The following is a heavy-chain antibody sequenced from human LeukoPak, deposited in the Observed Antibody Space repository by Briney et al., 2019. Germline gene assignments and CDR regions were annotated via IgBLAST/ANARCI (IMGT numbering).Heavy chain of an antibody. CDR2: MNPNSVNT. CDR1: GYTFTSSD. J-gene: IGHJ5*02. Sequence: ASVKVSCKASGYTFTSSDINWGRQATGQGLEWMGWMNPNSVNTGYAQKFQGRVTITTNTSISTAYMEPSSPRSEDTDVYSCARRRVAAGRDWFDPWGQGTLVTVSS. CDR3: ARRRVAAGRDWFDP. D-gene: IGHD6-13*01. V-gene: IGHV1-8*01.